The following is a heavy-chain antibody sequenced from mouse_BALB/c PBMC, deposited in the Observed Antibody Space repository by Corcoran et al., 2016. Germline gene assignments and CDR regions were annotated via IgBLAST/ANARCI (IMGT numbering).Heavy chain of an antibody. J-gene: IGHJ3*01. D-gene: IGHD2-1*01. V-gene: IGHV9-3-1*01. CDR1: GYTFASYG. Sequence: QIQLVQSGPELKKPGETVKISCKASGYTFASYGMNWVKQAPGKGLKWMGWINADTGEATYAADFKGRFAFSLDTSASTAYLQINNLKNEDTATYFCAREVIMTSAWFAYWGQGTLVTVSA. CDR3: AREVIMTSAWFAY. CDR2: INADTGEA.